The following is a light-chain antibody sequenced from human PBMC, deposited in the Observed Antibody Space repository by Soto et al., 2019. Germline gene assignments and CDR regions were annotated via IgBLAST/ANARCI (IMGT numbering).Light chain of an antibody. CDR2: DYS. Sequence: SYELTQPPSVSVAPGQTARITCGGNDIGGSSVHWYQQKPGQAPVLVVYDYSDRPSGIPERFSGSNSGNTATLTISRVEAGDEADYYCQVWDGGSDHYVFGNGTKITVL. J-gene: IGLJ1*01. V-gene: IGLV3-21*02. CDR3: QVWDGGSDHYV. CDR1: DIGGSS.